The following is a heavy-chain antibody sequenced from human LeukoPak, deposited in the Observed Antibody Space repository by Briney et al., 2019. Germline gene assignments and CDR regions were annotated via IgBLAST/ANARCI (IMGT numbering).Heavy chain of an antibody. CDR1: GFTFSSYG. J-gene: IGHJ6*02. CDR2: IWYDGSNK. Sequence: GGSLRLSCAASGFTFSSYGMHWVRQAPGKGLEWVAVIWYDGSNKYYADSVKGRFTISRDNSKNTLYLQMNSLRAEDTAVYYCARVRAPYYDSSGYCNYYYYYYGMDVWGQGTTVTVSS. CDR3: ARVRAPYYDSSGYCNYYYYYYGMDV. D-gene: IGHD3-22*01. V-gene: IGHV3-33*01.